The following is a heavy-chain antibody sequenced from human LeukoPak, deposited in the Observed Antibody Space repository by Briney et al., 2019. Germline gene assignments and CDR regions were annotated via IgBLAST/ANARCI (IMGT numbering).Heavy chain of an antibody. CDR2: TNPNSGGT. Sequence: ASVKVSCKASGYTFTGYYMHWVRQAPGQGLEWMGWTNPNSGGTNYAQKFQGRVTMTRDTSISTAYMELSRLRSDDTAVYYCARYEPRTRLDAFDIWGQGTMVTVSS. CDR3: ARYEPRTRLDAFDI. V-gene: IGHV1-2*02. J-gene: IGHJ3*02. CDR1: GYTFTGYY. D-gene: IGHD3-10*02.